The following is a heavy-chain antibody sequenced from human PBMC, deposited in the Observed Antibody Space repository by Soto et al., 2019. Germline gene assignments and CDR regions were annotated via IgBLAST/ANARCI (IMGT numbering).Heavy chain of an antibody. Sequence: SVKVSCKASGFTFTSSAVQWVRQARGQRLEWIGRIVVGSGNTNYAQKFQERVTITRDMSTSTAYMELSSLRSEDTAVYYCAADPRFPRTGPPDFWGQGTTVTVSS. D-gene: IGHD2-8*02. CDR1: GFTFTSSA. CDR3: AADPRFPRTGPPDF. J-gene: IGHJ6*02. V-gene: IGHV1-58*01. CDR2: IVVGSGNT.